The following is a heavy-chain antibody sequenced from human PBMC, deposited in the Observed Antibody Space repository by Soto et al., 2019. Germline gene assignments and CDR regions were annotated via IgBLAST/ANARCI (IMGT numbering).Heavy chain of an antibody. D-gene: IGHD3-9*01. Sequence: VSCKASGGTFSSYAISWVRQAPGQGLEWMGGIIPIFGTANYAQKFQGRVTITADESTSTAYMELSSLRSEDTAVYYCARDGRGRYFDWLKDGMDVWGQGTTVTVSS. CDR2: IIPIFGTA. V-gene: IGHV1-69*01. J-gene: IGHJ6*02. CDR3: ARDGRGRYFDWLKDGMDV. CDR1: GGTFSSYA.